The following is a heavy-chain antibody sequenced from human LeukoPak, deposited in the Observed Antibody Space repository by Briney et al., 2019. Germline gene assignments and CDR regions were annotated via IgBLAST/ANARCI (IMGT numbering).Heavy chain of an antibody. Sequence: GGSLRLSCAASGFTFSNYGFHWVRQAPGKGLECVALIWSDGTRDNYADSVKGRFTISRDNSKNTLHLQLSSLRVEDTAVYYCARDLSVGALEFWGQGTLVSVSS. V-gene: IGHV3-33*01. CDR2: IWSDGTRD. D-gene: IGHD1-1*01. CDR3: ARDLSVGALEF. J-gene: IGHJ4*02. CDR1: GFTFSNYG.